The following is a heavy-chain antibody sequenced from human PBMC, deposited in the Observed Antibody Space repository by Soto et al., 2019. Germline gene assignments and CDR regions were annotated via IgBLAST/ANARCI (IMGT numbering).Heavy chain of an antibody. CDR1: GFTFSSYA. Sequence: GGSLRLSCAASGFTFSSYAMSWVRQAPGKGLEWVSAISGSGGSTYYADSVKGRFTISRDNSKNTLYLQMNSLRAEDKAVYYCAKDVLGYCTNGVCSGIAVAGYYFDYWGQGTLVTVSS. D-gene: IGHD2-8*01. CDR3: AKDVLGYCTNGVCSGIAVAGYYFDY. V-gene: IGHV3-23*01. CDR2: ISGSGGST. J-gene: IGHJ4*02.